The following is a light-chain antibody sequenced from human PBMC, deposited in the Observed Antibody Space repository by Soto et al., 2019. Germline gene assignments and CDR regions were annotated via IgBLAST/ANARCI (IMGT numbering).Light chain of an antibody. CDR3: QVRDVWPS. CDR1: QSVSTS. CDR2: DAS. J-gene: IGKJ1*01. V-gene: IGKV3-11*01. Sequence: IVFTQSPVTLSFFPGERAVLSCRASQSVSTSLAWYQHKPGQAPRLFIYDASKRAPGVPARFSGSGSGTDFTLTISSLEPEDFAVYYCQVRDVWPSFGQGTKVDIK.